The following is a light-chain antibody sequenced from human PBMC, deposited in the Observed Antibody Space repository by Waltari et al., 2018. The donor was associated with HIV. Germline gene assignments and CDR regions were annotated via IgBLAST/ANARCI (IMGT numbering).Light chain of an antibody. V-gene: IGLV2-14*01. CDR2: GVS. Sequence: QSALTQPAPVSGSPGQSITIPCPGTSSDAGGYNYVSWYQQHPGKAPKLIIYGVSKRPSGVPNRFSGSKSGNSASLAISGLQAEDEADYYCNSYTSSRTLYVVFGGGTKLTVL. CDR1: SSDAGGYNY. J-gene: IGLJ2*01. CDR3: NSYTSSRTLYVV.